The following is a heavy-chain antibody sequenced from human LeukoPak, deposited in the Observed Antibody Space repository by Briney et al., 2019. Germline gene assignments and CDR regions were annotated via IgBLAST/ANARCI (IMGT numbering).Heavy chain of an antibody. CDR3: AQSQWLVPRFDY. V-gene: IGHV4-59*07. Sequence: WDTLSLTCTVSGGAIRSYYWSRIRQAPGKGLEWIGYIYYIGSTNYNPSLKSRVTISVDTSKNQSALKLSAVTAADTAVYYCAQSQWLVPRFDYWGQGTLVTVSS. CDR2: IYYIGST. J-gene: IGHJ4*02. D-gene: IGHD6-19*01. CDR1: GGAIRSYY.